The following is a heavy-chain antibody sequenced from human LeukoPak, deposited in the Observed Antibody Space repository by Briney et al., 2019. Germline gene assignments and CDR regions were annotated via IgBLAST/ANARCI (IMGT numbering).Heavy chain of an antibody. Sequence: GGSLRLSCAASGFTFSSYAIHWVRQAPGKGLEYVSAISRSGGHTYYANSVEGRFTISRDNSKNTPYLQMGSLRAEDMAVYYCAKDEYSGSYLTTLFDYWGQGTLVTVSS. J-gene: IGHJ4*02. CDR2: ISRSGGHT. D-gene: IGHD1-26*01. CDR1: GFTFSSYA. V-gene: IGHV3-64*01. CDR3: AKDEYSGSYLTTLFDY.